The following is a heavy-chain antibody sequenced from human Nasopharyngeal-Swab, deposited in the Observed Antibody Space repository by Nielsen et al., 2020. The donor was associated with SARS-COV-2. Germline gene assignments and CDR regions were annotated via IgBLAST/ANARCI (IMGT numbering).Heavy chain of an antibody. CDR1: SDSISPYF. J-gene: IGHJ6*02. Sequence: SETLSLTCTVSSDSISPYFWNWIRQPPGMGLEWIGYISHSGSTNYTPPLKSRVTISIDTSKKQLSLKLRSVTAADTAVYYCARIDGWGAMDVWGQGTTVTVSS. CDR3: ARIDGWGAMDV. D-gene: IGHD3-10*01. V-gene: IGHV4-59*13. CDR2: ISHSGST.